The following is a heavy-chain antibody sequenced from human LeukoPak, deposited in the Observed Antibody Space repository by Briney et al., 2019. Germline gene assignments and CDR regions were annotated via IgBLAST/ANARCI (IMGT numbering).Heavy chain of an antibody. D-gene: IGHD2-15*01. CDR1: GYSFTRYY. V-gene: IGHV5-51*01. Sequence: GESLKISCKGSGYSFTRYYIGWVRQMPGKGLEWMGIIYPGDSDTRYSPYFQGQVTISADKSISTAYLQWSSLEASDTAMYYCARYRYCSGGNCYGPDYWGQGTLVTVSS. J-gene: IGHJ4*02. CDR3: ARYRYCSGGNCYGPDY. CDR2: IYPGDSDT.